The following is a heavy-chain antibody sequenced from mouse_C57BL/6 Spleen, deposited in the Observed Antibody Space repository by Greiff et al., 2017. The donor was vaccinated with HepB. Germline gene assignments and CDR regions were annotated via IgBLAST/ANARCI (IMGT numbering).Heavy chain of an antibody. J-gene: IGHJ4*01. CDR1: GFSLTSYG. D-gene: IGHD1-1*02. CDR2: IWRGGST. Sequence: QVQLQQSGPGLVQPSQSLSITCTVSGFSLTSYGVHWVRQSPGKGLEWLGVIWRGGSTDYNAAFMSRLSITKDNSKSQVFFKMNSLQADDTAIYYCAKNLGWPYYAMDYWGQGTSVTVSS. CDR3: AKNLGWPYYAMDY. V-gene: IGHV2-5*01.